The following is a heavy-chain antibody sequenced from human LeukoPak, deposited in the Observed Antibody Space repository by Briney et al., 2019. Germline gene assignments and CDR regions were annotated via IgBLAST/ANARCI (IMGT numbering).Heavy chain of an antibody. Sequence: PSETLSLTCAVYGGSFSGYYWSWIRQPPGKGLEWIGEINHSGSTNYNPSLKSRVTISVDTFKNHFSLKLSSVTAADTAVYYCARARGYCSGGSCYSATTHDYWGQGTLVTVSS. J-gene: IGHJ4*02. CDR2: INHSGST. V-gene: IGHV4-34*01. CDR1: GGSFSGYY. D-gene: IGHD2-15*01. CDR3: ARARGYCSGGSCYSATTHDY.